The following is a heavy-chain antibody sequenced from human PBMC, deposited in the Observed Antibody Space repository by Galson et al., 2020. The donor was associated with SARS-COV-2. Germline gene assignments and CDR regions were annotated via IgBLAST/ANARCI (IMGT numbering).Heavy chain of an antibody. D-gene: IGHD3-10*01. V-gene: IGHV4-30-4*01. J-gene: IGHJ6*02. CDR3: AREPGSGTSFSVGWGGTDV. Sequence: SETLSITCTVSGGSISSGDYYWSWIRQPPGKGLEWIGYIYYSGSTYYNPSLKSRVTISVDTSKNQFSLKLSSVTAADTAVYYCAREPGSGTSFSVGWGGTDVWGQGTTVTVSS. CDR1: GGSISSGDYY. CDR2: IYYSGST.